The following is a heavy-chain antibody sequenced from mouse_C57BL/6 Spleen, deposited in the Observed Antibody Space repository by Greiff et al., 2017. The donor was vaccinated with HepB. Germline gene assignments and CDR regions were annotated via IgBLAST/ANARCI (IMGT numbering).Heavy chain of an antibody. CDR3: TRGYYGSSDVDYYAMDY. Sequence: VQLQQSGTVLARPGASVKMSCKTSGYTFTSYWMHWVKQRPGQGLEWIGAIYPGNSDTSYNQKFKGKAKLTAVTSASTAYRELSSLTNEDSAVYYCTRGYYGSSDVDYYAMDYWGQGTSVTVSS. J-gene: IGHJ4*01. V-gene: IGHV1-5*01. CDR1: GYTFTSYW. D-gene: IGHD1-1*01. CDR2: IYPGNSDT.